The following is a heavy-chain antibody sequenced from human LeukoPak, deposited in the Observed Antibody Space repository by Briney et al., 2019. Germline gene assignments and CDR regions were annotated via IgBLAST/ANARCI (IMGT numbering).Heavy chain of an antibody. CDR3: AQAIAVGGTVGDFAY. CDR1: GDTVSSSTAT. D-gene: IGHD6-13*01. CDR2: TYYRSKWYN. V-gene: IGHV6-1*01. J-gene: IGHJ4*02. Sequence: SQILSLTCAISGDTVSSSTATWNWIRQSPSRGLEWLGRTYYRSKWYNDYAVSVKSRISINPDTSKNQFSLHLNSATPEDTAVYFCAQAIAVGGTVGDFAYWGQGSPVTVSS.